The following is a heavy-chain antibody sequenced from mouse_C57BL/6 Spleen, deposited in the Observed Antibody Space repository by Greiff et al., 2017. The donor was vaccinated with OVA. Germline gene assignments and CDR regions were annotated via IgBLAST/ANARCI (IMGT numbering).Heavy chain of an antibody. J-gene: IGHJ3*01. Sequence: QVQLQQPGAELVRPGSSVKLSCKASGYTFTSYWMDWVKQRPGQGLEWIGNIYPSDSETHYNQKFKDKATLTVDKSSSTAYMQLSSLTSEDSAVYYCASSCFYDFARCAYWGQGTRVTVSA. CDR2: IYPSDSET. CDR1: GYTFTSYW. CDR3: ASSCFYDFARCAY. V-gene: IGHV1-61*01. D-gene: IGHD2-3*01.